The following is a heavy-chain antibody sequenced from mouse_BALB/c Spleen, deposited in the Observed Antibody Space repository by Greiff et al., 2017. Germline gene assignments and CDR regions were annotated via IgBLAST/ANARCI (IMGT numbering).Heavy chain of an antibody. V-gene: IGHV2-2*02. CDR1: GFSLTSYG. D-gene: IGHD2-2*01. Sequence: VKLMESGPGLVQPSQSLSITCTVSGFSLTSYGVHWVRQSPGKGLEWLGVILSGGSTDYNAAFIARLCISKDNSKCQVVFKMNSLQANDTAIYYCASQDDYGSMDYWGQGTSVTVSS. CDR3: ASQDDYGSMDY. CDR2: ILSGGST. J-gene: IGHJ4*01.